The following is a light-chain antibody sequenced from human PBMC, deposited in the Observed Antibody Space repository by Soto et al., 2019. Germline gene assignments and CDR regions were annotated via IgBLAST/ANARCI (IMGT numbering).Light chain of an antibody. Sequence: DIQMTQSPSSLSASVGDRVTITCQASQDISTYLNCYQQKPGKAPKLLIYDASNLETGVPSRFSGSGSGTDFTFTISSLQPEDIATYYCQQFEDFPRAIIFGQGTRLDLK. J-gene: IGKJ5*01. CDR1: QDISTY. CDR3: QQFEDFPRAII. V-gene: IGKV1-33*01. CDR2: DAS.